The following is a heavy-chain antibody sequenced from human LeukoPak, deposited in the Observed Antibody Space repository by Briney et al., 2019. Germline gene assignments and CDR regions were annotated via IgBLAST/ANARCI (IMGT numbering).Heavy chain of an antibody. D-gene: IGHD1-26*01. Sequence: SETLSLTCAVSGGSISSGGYSWSWIRQPPGKGLEWIGYIYHSGSTYYNPSLKSRVTITVDRAKNQFSLKLSSVTAADTAVYYCARGSWYSGSYYAHYYFDYWGQGTLVTVSS. J-gene: IGHJ4*02. CDR1: GGSISSGGYS. V-gene: IGHV4-30-2*01. CDR3: ARGSWYSGSYYAHYYFDY. CDR2: IYHSGST.